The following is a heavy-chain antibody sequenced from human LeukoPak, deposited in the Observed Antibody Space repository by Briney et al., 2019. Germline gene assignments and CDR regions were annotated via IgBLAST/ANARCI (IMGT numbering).Heavy chain of an antibody. CDR1: GYTFTGYN. V-gene: IGHV1-2*02. J-gene: IGHJ4*02. Sequence: ASVKVSCKASGYTFTGYNMHWVRQTPGQGLEWMGWINPNNGDTHYAQKFQGRVTVTRDTSISTAYMELSRLISDDTAVYYCTRGRPVSSSGSLEGHWGQGTLVTVSS. D-gene: IGHD2-2*01. CDR3: TRGRPVSSSGSLEGH. CDR2: INPNNGDT.